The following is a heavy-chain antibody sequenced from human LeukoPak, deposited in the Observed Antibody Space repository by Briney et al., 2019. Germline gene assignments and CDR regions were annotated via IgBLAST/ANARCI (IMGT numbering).Heavy chain of an antibody. CDR1: GYTPTSDG. CDR2: ISASIGNT. J-gene: IGHJ3*02. CDR3: ARGLQENLAWLTAFSAFDI. Sequence: ASVKVSCKTSGYTPTSDGISWVRQAPGQGLEGMGWISASIGNTNYAQNVQGRVTMTTDTSTSTAYIEPRSLRSDDTAVYYRARGLQENLAWLTAFSAFDIWGQGTMVTVSS. D-gene: IGHD6-19*01. V-gene: IGHV1-18*01.